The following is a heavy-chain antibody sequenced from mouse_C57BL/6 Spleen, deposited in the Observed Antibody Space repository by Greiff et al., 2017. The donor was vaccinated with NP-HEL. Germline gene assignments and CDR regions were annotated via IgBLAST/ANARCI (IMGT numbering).Heavy chain of an antibody. CDR2: ISSGGSYT. Sequence: EVQVVESGGDLVKPGGSLKLSCAASGFTFSSYGMSWVRQTPDKRLEWVATISSGGSYTYYPDSVKGRFTISRDNAKNTLYLQMSSLKSDDTAMYYCARRRDDPRYFDVWGTGTTVTVSS. CDR3: ARRRDDPRYFDV. D-gene: IGHD2-3*01. CDR1: GFTFSSYG. J-gene: IGHJ1*03. V-gene: IGHV5-6*01.